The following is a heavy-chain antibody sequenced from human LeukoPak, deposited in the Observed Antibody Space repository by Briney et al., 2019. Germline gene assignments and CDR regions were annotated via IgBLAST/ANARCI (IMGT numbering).Heavy chain of an antibody. V-gene: IGHV4-4*07. D-gene: IGHD5-12*01. CDR2: IYISGNT. J-gene: IGHJ3*02. CDR1: GGSISSYY. CDR3: ARDSGYSGLDAFDI. Sequence: SETLSLTCTVSGGSISSYYWSWIRQPAGKGLEWIGNIYISGNTNYNPSLKSRVTLSVDTSKNQLSLKLSSVTAADTAVYYCARDSGYSGLDAFDIWGQGTMVTVSS.